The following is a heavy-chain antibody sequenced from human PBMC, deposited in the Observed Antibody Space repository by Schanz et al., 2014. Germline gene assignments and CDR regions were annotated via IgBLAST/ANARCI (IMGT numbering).Heavy chain of an antibody. CDR1: GFTFSSYA. CDR3: VKDLQRELLRDDHYYGMDV. Sequence: QVQLVESGGGVVQPGRSLRLSCAASGFTFSSYAMHWVRQAPGKGLEWVALISYDGNNKYYADSVKGRFTTSRDNSKNTMYLQMNSPRAEDTAVYYCVKDLQRELLRDDHYYGMDVWGQGTTVTVSS. J-gene: IGHJ6*02. D-gene: IGHD1-26*01. V-gene: IGHV3-30*04. CDR2: ISYDGNNK.